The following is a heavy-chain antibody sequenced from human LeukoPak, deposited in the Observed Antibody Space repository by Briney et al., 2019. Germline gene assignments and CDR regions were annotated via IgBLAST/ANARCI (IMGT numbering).Heavy chain of an antibody. D-gene: IGHD3-9*01. J-gene: IGHJ4*02. CDR2: IYTSGST. V-gene: IGHV4-61*02. CDR1: GGSISSGSYY. Sequence: SETLSLTCTVSGGSISSGSYYWSWIRQPAGKGLEWIGRIYTSGSTNYNPSLKSRVTISVDTSKNQFSLKLSSVTAADTAVYYCARDHLTGYFDYWGQGTLVTVSS. CDR3: ARDHLTGYFDY.